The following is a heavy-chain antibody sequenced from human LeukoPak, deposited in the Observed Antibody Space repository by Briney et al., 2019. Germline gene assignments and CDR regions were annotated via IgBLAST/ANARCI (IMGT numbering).Heavy chain of an antibody. Sequence: ASVKVSCKASGYTFTSYDINWVRQATGQGLEWMGWMNPNSGNTGYAQKFQGRVTMTRNTYISTAYMELSSLRSEDTAVYYCARGRGLGYSYGYIPYFWGQGTLVTVSS. CDR3: ARGRGLGYSYGYIPYF. CDR1: GYTFTSYD. J-gene: IGHJ4*02. D-gene: IGHD5-18*01. CDR2: MNPNSGNT. V-gene: IGHV1-8*01.